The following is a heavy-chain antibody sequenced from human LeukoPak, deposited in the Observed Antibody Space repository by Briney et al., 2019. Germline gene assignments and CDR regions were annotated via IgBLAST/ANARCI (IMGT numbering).Heavy chain of an antibody. CDR3: AREAIAVAGYAFGI. CDR1: GGSISSSSYY. J-gene: IGHJ3*02. D-gene: IGHD6-19*01. CDR2: IYYSGST. V-gene: IGHV4-39*07. Sequence: PSETLSLTCTVSGGSISSSSYYWGWIRQPPGKGLEWIGSIYYSGSTYYNPSLKSRVTISVDTSKNQFSLKLSSVTAADTAVYYCAREAIAVAGYAFGIWGQGTMVTVTS.